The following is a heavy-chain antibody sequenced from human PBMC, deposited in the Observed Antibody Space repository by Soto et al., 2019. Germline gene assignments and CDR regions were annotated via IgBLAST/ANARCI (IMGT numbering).Heavy chain of an antibody. CDR3: ARPKDYDDCLDL. J-gene: IGHJ4*02. CDR1: GYAFTWFK. V-gene: IGHV1-3*01. CDR2: INAGNGNT. Sequence: GASVKVSCKASGYAFTWFKIHGVRQAPGQRLEWMGWINAGNGNTKYSQKFQGRVTFTRDTSANTAYMELSSLISEDTAVYYCARPKDYDDCLDLWGQGTLVTVSS. D-gene: IGHD3-22*01.